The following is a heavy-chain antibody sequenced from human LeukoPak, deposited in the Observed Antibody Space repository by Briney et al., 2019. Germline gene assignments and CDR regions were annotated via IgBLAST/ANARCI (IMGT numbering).Heavy chain of an antibody. CDR3: ARETLTISRWFDP. J-gene: IGHJ5*02. CDR2: IYYSRST. D-gene: IGHD4-17*01. CDR1: GGSISSGDYY. V-gene: IGHV4-30-4*01. Sequence: SETLSLTCTVSGGSISSGDYYWSWIRQPPGKGLEWIGYIYYSRSTYYNPSLKSRVTISVDTSKNQFSLKLSSVTAADTAVYYCARETLTISRWFDPWGQGTLVTVSS.